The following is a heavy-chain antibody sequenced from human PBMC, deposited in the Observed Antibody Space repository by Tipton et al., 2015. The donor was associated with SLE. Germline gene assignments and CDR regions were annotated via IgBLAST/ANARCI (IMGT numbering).Heavy chain of an antibody. CDR2: IYYSGST. J-gene: IGHJ4*02. Sequence: TLSLTYAVSGCSISSSSYYWGWIRQPPGKGLEWIGSIYYSGSTYYNPSLKSRVTISVDTSKNQFSLKLSSVTAADTAVYYCARVYDFWSGRYFDYWGQGTLVTVSS. V-gene: IGHV4-39*07. D-gene: IGHD3-3*01. CDR1: GCSISSSSYY. CDR3: ARVYDFWSGRYFDY.